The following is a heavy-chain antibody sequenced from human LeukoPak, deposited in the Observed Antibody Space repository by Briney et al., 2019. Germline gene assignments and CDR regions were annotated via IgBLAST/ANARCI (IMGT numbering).Heavy chain of an antibody. D-gene: IGHD2-21*01. CDR1: GYTFTGYY. J-gene: IGHJ4*02. CDR2: INPNSGGT. Sequence: ASVKVSCKASGYTFTGYYMHWVRQAPGQGLEWMGWINPNSGGTNYAQKFQGRVTMTRDTSISTAHMELSRLRSDDTAVYYCARDRRLGRHIADYFDYWGQGTLVTVSS. V-gene: IGHV1-2*02. CDR3: ARDRRLGRHIADYFDY.